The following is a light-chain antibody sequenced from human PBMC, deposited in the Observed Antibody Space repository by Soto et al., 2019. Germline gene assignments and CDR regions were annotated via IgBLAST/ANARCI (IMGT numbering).Light chain of an antibody. CDR2: DTS. J-gene: IGKJ2*01. CDR1: QSVRSER. V-gene: IGKV3-20*01. Sequence: IVLTQSPDTLSLSPGERATLSCRASQSVRSERLAWYQQKSGQAPRLVIFDTSFRASGFPQRFRGSGSGTDFTLTISSLEPEDFATYYCQQYNSYSYTFGQGTKVDIK. CDR3: QQYNSYSYT.